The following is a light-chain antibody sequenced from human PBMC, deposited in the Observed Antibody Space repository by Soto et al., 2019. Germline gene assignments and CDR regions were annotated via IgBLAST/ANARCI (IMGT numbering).Light chain of an antibody. CDR1: TGAVTSGFY. Sequence: QAVVTQEPSVTVSPGGTVTLTCAPSTGAVTSGFYPNWFQQKPGQAPRSLINRINNKHSWTPARFSGSLLGGKAALTLSGVQPEDEAEYYCLLYCDGFWVFGGGTQLTVL. V-gene: IGLV7-43*01. CDR2: RIN. CDR3: LLYCDGFWV. J-gene: IGLJ3*02.